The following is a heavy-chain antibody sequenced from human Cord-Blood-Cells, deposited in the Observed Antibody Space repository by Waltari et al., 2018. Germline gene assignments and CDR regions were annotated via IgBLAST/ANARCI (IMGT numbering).Heavy chain of an antibody. J-gene: IGHJ4*02. CDR2: IWYDGSNK. Sequence: QVQLVESGGGVVQPGRSLSLSCAASGFTFSSYGMHWVRQAPGKGLEWVAVIWYDGSNKYYADSVKGRFTISRDNSKNTLYLQMNSLRAEDTAVYYCARGGGSTVTTQDYWGQGTLVTVSS. V-gene: IGHV3-33*01. D-gene: IGHD4-17*01. CDR1: GFTFSSYG. CDR3: ARGGGSTVTTQDY.